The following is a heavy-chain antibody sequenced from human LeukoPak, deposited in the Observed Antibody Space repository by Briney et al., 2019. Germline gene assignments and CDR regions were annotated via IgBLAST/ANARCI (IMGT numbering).Heavy chain of an antibody. CDR3: ARDRSCSGGSCYSGWFDP. D-gene: IGHD2-15*01. CDR1: GYTFTSYG. CDR2: ISSYNGNT. Sequence: ASVTVSFKASGYTFTSYGISWVRQPPGQGLEWMGWISSYNGNTNYAQKLQGRVTMTTDTSTSTAYMELRSLRSDDTAVYYCARDRSCSGGSCYSGWFDPWGEGTLVTVSS. V-gene: IGHV1-18*01. J-gene: IGHJ5*02.